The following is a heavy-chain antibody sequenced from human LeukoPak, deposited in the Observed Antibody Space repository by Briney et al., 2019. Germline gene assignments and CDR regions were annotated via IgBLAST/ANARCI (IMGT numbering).Heavy chain of an antibody. CDR2: IYYSGST. Sequence: PSETLSLTCTVSGGSIISYYWSWIRQPPGKGLEWIGYIYYSGSTNYNPSLKSRVTISVDTSKDQFSLKLSSVTAADTAVYYCARAEYYFDYWGQGTLVTVSS. CDR1: GGSIISYY. CDR3: ARAEYYFDY. V-gene: IGHV4-59*01. J-gene: IGHJ4*02. D-gene: IGHD3-10*01.